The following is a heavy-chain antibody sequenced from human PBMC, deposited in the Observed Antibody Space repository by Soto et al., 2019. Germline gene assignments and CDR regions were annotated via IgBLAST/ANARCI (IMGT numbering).Heavy chain of an antibody. V-gene: IGHV1-69*06. J-gene: IGHJ6*02. D-gene: IGHD6-13*01. CDR1: GVTFSSYA. Sequence: SVKVSCKASGVTFSSYAISWVRQAPGQGLEWMGGTFPMFGKANYAQKFQGRVTISADKSTSTAYMELSSLTSEDTAVYYCATVDISTWIDGMDVWGQGTTVTVSS. CDR3: ATVDISTWIDGMDV. CDR2: TFPMFGKA.